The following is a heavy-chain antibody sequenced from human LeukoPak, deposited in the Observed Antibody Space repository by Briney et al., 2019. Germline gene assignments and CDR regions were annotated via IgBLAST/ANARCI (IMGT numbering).Heavy chain of an antibody. CDR2: ISGSGGST. D-gene: IGHD3-22*01. CDR1: GFTFSSYA. J-gene: IGHJ4*02. Sequence: GGSLRLSCAVSGFTFSSYAMSWVRQAPGKGLEWVSAISGSGGSTYYADSVKGRFTISRDNSKNTLYVQMNSLRVEDTAVYHCAKGGRARLNYYDSSGYYTGFDYWGQGTLVTVSS. V-gene: IGHV3-23*01. CDR3: AKGGRARLNYYDSSGYYTGFDY.